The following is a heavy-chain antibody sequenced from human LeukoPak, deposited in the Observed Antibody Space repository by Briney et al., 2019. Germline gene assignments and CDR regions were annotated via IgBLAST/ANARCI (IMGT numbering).Heavy chain of an antibody. D-gene: IGHD5-12*01. Sequence: PSETLSLTCTVSGGSISSHYWSWIRQPAGKGLEWIGRIYTSGSTNYNPSLKSRVTMSVDTSKNQFSLKLSSVTAADTAVYYCAREAEDTVATITDWGQGTLVTVSS. V-gene: IGHV4-4*07. CDR1: GGSISSHY. CDR3: AREAEDTVATITD. J-gene: IGHJ4*02. CDR2: IYTSGST.